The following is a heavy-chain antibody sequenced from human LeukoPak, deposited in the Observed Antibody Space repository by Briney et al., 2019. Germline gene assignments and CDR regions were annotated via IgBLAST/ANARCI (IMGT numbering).Heavy chain of an antibody. CDR2: INPSGGST. J-gene: IGHJ4*02. CDR3: ARALTGYPYFDY. CDR1: GYTFTSYY. Sequence: ASVKVSCKASGYTFTSYYMHWVRQAPGQGLEWMGIINPSGGSTSYARKFQGRVTMTRDTSTSTVYMELSSLRPEDTAVYYCARALTGYPYFDYWGQGTLVTVSS. D-gene: IGHD3-9*01. V-gene: IGHV1-46*01.